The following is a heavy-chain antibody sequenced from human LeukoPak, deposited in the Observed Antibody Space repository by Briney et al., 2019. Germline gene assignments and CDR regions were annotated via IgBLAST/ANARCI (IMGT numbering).Heavy chain of an antibody. Sequence: GESLKISCKGSGYSFTTYWVAWVRPLPGKGLEWMGMISPADFDTRYSPSFKGQVTISADKSINTAYLQWSSLKASDTAIYYCARHQGGMDVWGQGTTVTVSS. CDR1: GYSFTTYW. CDR3: ARHQGGMDV. V-gene: IGHV5-51*01. CDR2: ISPADFDT. J-gene: IGHJ6*02.